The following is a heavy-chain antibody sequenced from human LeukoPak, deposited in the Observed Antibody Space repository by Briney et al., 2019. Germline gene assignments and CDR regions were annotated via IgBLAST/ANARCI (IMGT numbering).Heavy chain of an antibody. CDR2: FSQGGST. Sequence: SETLSLTCAVSDASIRNGGYTWNWIRQSPGKGLEWIGYFSQGGSTYYNPSLRSRVTFSVDTAKRQFSLRLTSLTAADTAVYYCARGVRRKSGTYANYWGQGTLVTVTS. CDR1: DASIRNGGYT. J-gene: IGHJ4*02. V-gene: IGHV4-30-2*06. CDR3: ARGVRRKSGTYANY. D-gene: IGHD1-7*01.